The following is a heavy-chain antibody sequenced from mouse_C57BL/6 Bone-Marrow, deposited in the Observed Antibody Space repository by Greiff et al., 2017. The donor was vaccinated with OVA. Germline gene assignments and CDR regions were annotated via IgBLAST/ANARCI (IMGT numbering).Heavy chain of an antibody. CDR2: IHPNSGST. CDR3: ARSEDDGYLYYFDY. Sequence: QVQLQQPGAELVKPGASVKLSCKASGYTFTSYWMHWVKQRPGQGLEWIGMIHPNSGSTNYNEKFKSKATLTVDKSSSTAYMQLSSLTSEDSAVYYCARSEDDGYLYYFDYWGQGTTLTVSS. V-gene: IGHV1-64*01. J-gene: IGHJ2*01. CDR1: GYTFTSYW. D-gene: IGHD2-3*01.